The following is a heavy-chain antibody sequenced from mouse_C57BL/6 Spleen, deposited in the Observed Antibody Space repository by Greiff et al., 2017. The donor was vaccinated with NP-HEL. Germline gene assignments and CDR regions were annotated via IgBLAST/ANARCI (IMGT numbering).Heavy chain of an antibody. CDR2: ISDGGSYT. Sequence: EVKLVESGGGLVKPGGSLKLSCAASGFTFSSYAMSWVRQTPEKRLEWVATISDGGSYTYYPDNVKGRFTISRDNAKNNLYLQMSHLKSEDTAMYYCARDLGTTVVAYYYAMDYWGQGTSVTVSS. CDR3: ARDLGTTVVAYYYAMDY. D-gene: IGHD1-1*01. J-gene: IGHJ4*01. CDR1: GFTFSSYA. V-gene: IGHV5-4*01.